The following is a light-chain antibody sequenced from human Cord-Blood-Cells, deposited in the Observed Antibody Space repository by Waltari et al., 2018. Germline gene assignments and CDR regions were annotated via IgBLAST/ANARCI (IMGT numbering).Light chain of an antibody. CDR2: EGI. V-gene: IGLV2-23*01. Sequence: QSALTQPASVSGSPGQSITISCTGTSSDIGCYNLVSWYQQHPGKAPKLMIYEGIKRPSGVSNRFSGSKSGNTASLTISGRQAEDEADDYCCSYAGSSTLVFGGGTKLTV. CDR3: CSYAGSSTLV. CDR1: SSDIGCYNL. J-gene: IGLJ2*01.